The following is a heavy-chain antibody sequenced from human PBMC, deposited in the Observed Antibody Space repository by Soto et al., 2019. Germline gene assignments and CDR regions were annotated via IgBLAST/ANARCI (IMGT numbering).Heavy chain of an antibody. Sequence: GSLRRSSAASGFTFGAHSMSWVRQAPGKGLEWVGRTRNKANSYTTEYAASVKGRFTISRDDSKNSLYLQMNSLKTEDTAVYYCARAPYYYDSRGYWAYWGQGT. J-gene: IGHJ4*02. CDR2: TRNKANSYTT. V-gene: IGHV3-72*01. D-gene: IGHD3-22*01. CDR3: ARAPYYYDSRGYWAY. CDR1: GFTFGAHS.